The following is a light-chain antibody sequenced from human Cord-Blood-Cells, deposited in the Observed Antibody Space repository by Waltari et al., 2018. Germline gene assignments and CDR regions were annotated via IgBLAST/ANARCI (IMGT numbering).Light chain of an antibody. Sequence: QSVLTQPPSASGTPGQRVTLSCSGSSSNLGSNYVYWYQQPPETAPKLRSYRNNQRPSGCPDRFSGSNSGTSASLAISGLRSEDEADYYCAAWDDSLSGWVFGGGTKLTVL. CDR2: RNN. J-gene: IGLJ3*02. V-gene: IGLV1-47*01. CDR1: SSNLGSNY. CDR3: AAWDDSLSGWV.